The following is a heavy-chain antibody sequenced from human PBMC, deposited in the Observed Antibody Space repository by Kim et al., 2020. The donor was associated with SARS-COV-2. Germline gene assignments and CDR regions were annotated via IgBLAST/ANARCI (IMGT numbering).Heavy chain of an antibody. CDR1: GGSFSGYY. CDR3: ARSPNWGGNYYGSAHQAGWFDP. Sequence: SETLSLTCAVYGGSFSGYYWSWIRQPPGKGLEWIGEINHSGSTNYNPSLKSRVTISVDTSKNQFSLKLSSVTAADTAVYYCARSPNWGGNYYGSAHQAGWFDPWGQGTLVTVSS. D-gene: IGHD3-10*01. J-gene: IGHJ5*02. V-gene: IGHV4-34*01. CDR2: INHSGST.